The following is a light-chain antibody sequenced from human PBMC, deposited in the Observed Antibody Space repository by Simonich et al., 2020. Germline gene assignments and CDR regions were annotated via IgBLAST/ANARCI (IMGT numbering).Light chain of an antibody. CDR1: QSISSW. V-gene: IGKV1-5*03. Sequence: DIQMTQSPSTLSASGGDRVTITCRARQSISSWLAWYQQKPGKAPKLLIYKASSLESGVPSRFSGSGSGTEFTLTISSLQPDDFATYYCQQYNSYPMYTFGQGTKLEIK. CDR2: KAS. J-gene: IGKJ2*01. CDR3: QQYNSYPMYT.